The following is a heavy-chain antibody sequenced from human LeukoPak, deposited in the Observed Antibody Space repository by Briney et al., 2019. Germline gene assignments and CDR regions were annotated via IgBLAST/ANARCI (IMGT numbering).Heavy chain of an antibody. CDR2: IYTSGST. CDR3: ARVPAVRGSYGMDV. D-gene: IGHD6-19*01. V-gene: IGHV4-4*07. CDR1: GGSISSYY. Sequence: SETLSLTCTVSGGSISSYYWSWIRQPAGKGLEWIGRIYTSGSTNYNPSLKSRVTMSVDTSKNQFSLKLSSVTAADTAVYYCARVPAVRGSYGMDVWGQGTTVTVSS. J-gene: IGHJ6*02.